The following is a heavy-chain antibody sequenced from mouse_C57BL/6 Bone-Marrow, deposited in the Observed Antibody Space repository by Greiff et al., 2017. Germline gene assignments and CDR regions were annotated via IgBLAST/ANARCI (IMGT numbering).Heavy chain of an antibody. CDR2: IDPSDSYT. V-gene: IGHV1-69*01. J-gene: IGHJ4*01. CDR3: ARHYYGSSLYYYAVDY. CDR1: GYTFTSYW. Sequence: QVQLQQPGAELVMPGASVKLSCKASGYTFTSYWMHWVKQRPGQGLEWIGEIDPSDSYTNYNQKFKGKSTLTVDKSSSTAYMQLSSLTSEDSAVYYCARHYYGSSLYYYAVDYWGQGTSVTVSS. D-gene: IGHD1-1*01.